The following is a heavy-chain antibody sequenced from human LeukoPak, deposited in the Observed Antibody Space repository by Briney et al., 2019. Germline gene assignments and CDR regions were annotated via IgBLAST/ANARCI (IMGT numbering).Heavy chain of an antibody. CDR3: ARDGRYCSSTSCYTGFDY. D-gene: IGHD2-2*02. CDR2: IKQDGSEK. J-gene: IGHJ4*02. V-gene: IGHV3-7*01. CDR1: GFTFSSYW. Sequence: GGSLRLSCAASGFTFSSYWMSWVGHAPGKGLEWVANIKQDGSEKYYVDSVKGRFTISRDNAKNSLYLQMNSLRAEDTAVYYCARDGRYCSSTSCYTGFDYWGQGALVTVSS.